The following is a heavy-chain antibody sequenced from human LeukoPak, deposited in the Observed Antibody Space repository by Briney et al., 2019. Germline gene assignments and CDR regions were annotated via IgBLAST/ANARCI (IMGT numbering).Heavy chain of an antibody. Sequence: PSETLSLTCTVSGGSISSSSYYWGWIRQPPGKGLEWIGEIYHSGSTNYNPSLKSRVTISVDKSKNQFSLKLSSVTAADTAVYYCARMDDILTGYYNRYFDYWGQGTLVTVSS. CDR2: IYHSGST. CDR3: ARMDDILTGYYNRYFDY. J-gene: IGHJ4*02. D-gene: IGHD3-9*01. CDR1: GGSISSSSYY. V-gene: IGHV4-39*07.